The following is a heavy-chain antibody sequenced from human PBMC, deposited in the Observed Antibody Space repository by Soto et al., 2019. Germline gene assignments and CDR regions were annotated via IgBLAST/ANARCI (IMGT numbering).Heavy chain of an antibody. CDR1: GDSLSTSYW. V-gene: IGHV4-4*02. D-gene: IGHD3-16*01. CDR2: VYHVGTT. Sequence: QVHLQESGPQLVKPSETLSLTCAVSGDSLSTSYWWTWVRQSPGKGLQWIGQVYHVGTTSYNPALRRRVVISVAKPKNQFSLKLTSMSAADTAVYFCARASYGLGFFDYWGQGSLVAVSS. J-gene: IGHJ4*02. CDR3: ARASYGLGFFDY.